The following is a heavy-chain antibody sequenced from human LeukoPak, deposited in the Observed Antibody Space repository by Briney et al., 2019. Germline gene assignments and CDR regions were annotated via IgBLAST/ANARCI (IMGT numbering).Heavy chain of an antibody. V-gene: IGHV4-61*01. CDR1: GGSVSSGSHY. J-gene: IGHJ4*02. CDR2: IYYSGSA. D-gene: IGHD3-3*01. Sequence: SETLSLTCTVSGGSVSSGSHYWGWIRQPPGKGLEYIGYIYYSGSASYDPSLESRVTISVDTSNNQFSLKLSSVTAADTAVYYCARVSGYLYDYWGQGTLVTVSS. CDR3: ARVSGYLYDY.